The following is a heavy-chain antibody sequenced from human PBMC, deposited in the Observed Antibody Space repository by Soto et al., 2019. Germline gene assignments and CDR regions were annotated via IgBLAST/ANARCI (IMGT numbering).Heavy chain of an antibody. J-gene: IGHJ6*02. V-gene: IGHV1-2*02. D-gene: IGHD2-2*02. CDR2: INPNSGGT. CDR1: GYTFSGYY. CDR3: ARSLTEGYCTITGCYTRPLYGMDV. Sequence: ASVKVSCKASGYTFSGYYIHWLRQAPGQGLEWMGWINPNSGGTNYAQKFQGRVTVTRDTPTSTAYMELSRQTSDDTAVYYCARSLTEGYCTITGCYTRPLYGMDVWGQGTTVTVS.